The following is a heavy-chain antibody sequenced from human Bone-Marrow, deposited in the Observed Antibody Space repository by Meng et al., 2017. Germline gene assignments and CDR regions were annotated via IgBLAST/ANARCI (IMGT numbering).Heavy chain of an antibody. CDR3: ARGVASPIFSTVVTPALDY. V-gene: IGHV4-34*01. Sequence: QGQLQQWGAGLLKPSETLSLTCAVYGGSFSGYYWSWIRQPPGKGLEWIGEINHSGSTNYNPSLKSRVTISVDTSKNQFSLKLSSVTAADTAVYYCARGVASPIFSTVVTPALDYWGQGTLVTVSS. J-gene: IGHJ4*02. CDR2: INHSGST. CDR1: GGSFSGYY. D-gene: IGHD4-23*01.